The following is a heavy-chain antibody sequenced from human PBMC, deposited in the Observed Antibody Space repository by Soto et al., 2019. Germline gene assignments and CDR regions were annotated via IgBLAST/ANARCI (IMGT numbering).Heavy chain of an antibody. J-gene: IGHJ4*02. D-gene: IGHD6-6*01. CDR1: GFTFSDYY. CDR2: ISSSGSTI. V-gene: IGHV3-11*01. CDR3: ARVATSIAAPITR. Sequence: GGSLRLSCAASGFTFSDYYMSWIRQAPGKGLEWVSYISSSGSTIYYADSVKGRFTISRDNAKNSLYLQMNSLRAEDTAVYYCARVATSIAAPITRWGQGTLVTVSS.